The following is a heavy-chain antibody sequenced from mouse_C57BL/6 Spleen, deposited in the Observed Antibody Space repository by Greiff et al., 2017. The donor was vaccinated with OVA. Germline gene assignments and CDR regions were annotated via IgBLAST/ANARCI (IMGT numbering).Heavy chain of an antibody. J-gene: IGHJ4*01. D-gene: IGHD2-1*01. CDR2: IYPSDSET. Sequence: QVQLQQSGAELVRPGSSVKLSCKASGYTFTSYWMDWVKQRPGQGLEWIGNIYPSDSETHYNQKFKDKATLTVDKSSSTAYMQLSSLTSEDSAVYYCARRGNYGYYYAMDYWGQGTSVTVSS. V-gene: IGHV1-61*01. CDR1: GYTFTSYW. CDR3: ARRGNYGYYYAMDY.